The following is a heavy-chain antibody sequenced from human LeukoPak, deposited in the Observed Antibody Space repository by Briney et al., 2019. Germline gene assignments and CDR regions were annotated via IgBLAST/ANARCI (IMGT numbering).Heavy chain of an antibody. Sequence: PGGSLRLSCAASGFTFSSYAMSWVRQAPGKGLEWVSAISGSGGSTYYADSVKRRFTISRDNSKNTLYLQMDSLRAEDTAVYYCAKDASVMKSYDSSGYYSDYWGQGPLVTVSS. J-gene: IGHJ4*02. CDR2: ISGSGGST. CDR3: AKDASVMKSYDSSGYYSDY. CDR1: GFTFSSYA. D-gene: IGHD3-22*01. V-gene: IGHV3-23*01.